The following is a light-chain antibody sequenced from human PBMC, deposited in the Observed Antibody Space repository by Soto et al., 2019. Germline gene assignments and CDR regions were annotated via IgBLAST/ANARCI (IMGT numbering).Light chain of an antibody. CDR2: GAS. V-gene: IGKV3-15*01. Sequence: EIVMTQSPATLSLSPGERATLSCRASQSVSSNVAWYQQIPGQTPRLLIYGASTRATGIPVRFSGSGSGTEFTLTISSLEPEDSAIYYCQQRNVWPPVTFGLGTRLEIK. J-gene: IGKJ5*01. CDR3: QQRNVWPPVT. CDR1: QSVSSN.